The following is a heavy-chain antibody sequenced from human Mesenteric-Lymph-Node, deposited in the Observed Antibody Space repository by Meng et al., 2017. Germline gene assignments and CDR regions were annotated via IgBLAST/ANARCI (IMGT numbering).Heavy chain of an antibody. J-gene: IGHJ4*02. Sequence: EVHLVESGVGLVQPVVSLRLSCAASGLTFSNYDMHWVRQATGKGLEWVSAIGTAGDTYYLGSVKGRFTISRENAKNSLYLQMSSLRAGDTAVYYCVRAYDSSEFDYWGQGTLVTVSS. CDR3: VRAYDSSEFDY. D-gene: IGHD3-22*01. V-gene: IGHV3-13*01. CDR2: IGTAGDT. CDR1: GLTFSNYD.